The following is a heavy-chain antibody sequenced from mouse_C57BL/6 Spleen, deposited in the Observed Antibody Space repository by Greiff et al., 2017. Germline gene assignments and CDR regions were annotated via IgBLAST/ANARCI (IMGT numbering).Heavy chain of an antibody. Sequence: EVQLQQSGPELVKPGASVKISCKASGYTFTDYYMNWVKQSHGKSLEWIGDINPNNGGTSYNQKFKGKATLTVDKSSSTAYMELRSLTSEDSAVYYFALDGYYGYFDVWGTGTTVTVSS. CDR2: INPNNGGT. CDR1: GYTFTDYY. J-gene: IGHJ1*03. CDR3: ALDGYYGYFDV. D-gene: IGHD2-3*01. V-gene: IGHV1-26*01.